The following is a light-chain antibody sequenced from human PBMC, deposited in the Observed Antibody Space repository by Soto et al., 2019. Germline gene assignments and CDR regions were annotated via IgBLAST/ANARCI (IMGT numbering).Light chain of an antibody. J-gene: IGLJ1*01. CDR1: TGAVTNGHY. CDR3: LLSYNGPYV. V-gene: IGLV7-46*01. Sequence: VGSHERSLSLSPGGTVTLTCGSSTGAVTNGHYPYWFQQKPGQAPRTLIYDTTNRHSWTPARFSGSLLGGKAALTLSGAQPEHEAQYYCLLSYNGPYVFGTGTKVTVL. CDR2: DTT.